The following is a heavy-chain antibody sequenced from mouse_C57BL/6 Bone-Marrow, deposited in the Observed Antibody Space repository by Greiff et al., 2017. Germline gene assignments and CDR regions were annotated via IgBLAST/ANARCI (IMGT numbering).Heavy chain of an antibody. CDR2: FYPGSGSI. CDR1: GYTFTEYT. V-gene: IGHV1-62-2*01. J-gene: IGHJ1*03. CDR3: ARHEEGGYGSSYVGLWYFDV. Sequence: QVQLKQSGAELVKPGASVKLSCKASGYTFTEYTIHWVKQRSGQGLEWIGWFYPGSGSIKYNEKFKDKATLTVDTSSSTAYMDLSRVTSEDSAVYVWARHEEGGYGSSYVGLWYFDVWGTGTTVTVSS. D-gene: IGHD1-1*01.